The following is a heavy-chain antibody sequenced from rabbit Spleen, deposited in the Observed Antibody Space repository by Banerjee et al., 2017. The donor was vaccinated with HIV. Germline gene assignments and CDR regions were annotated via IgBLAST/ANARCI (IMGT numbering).Heavy chain of an antibody. CDR1: GFTLNIYW. D-gene: IGHD3-1*01. CDR2: VDVGSSGFT. V-gene: IGHV1S40*01. Sequence: QSLEESGGDLVKPGASLTLTCTASGFTLNIYWMCWVRQAPGRGLEWIGCVDVGSSGFTYFANWAKGRFTISKTSSTTVTLHMTSLAAADTATYFCARDLATVVGWNFNLWGQGTLVTVS. J-gene: IGHJ4*01. CDR3: ARDLATVVGWNFNL.